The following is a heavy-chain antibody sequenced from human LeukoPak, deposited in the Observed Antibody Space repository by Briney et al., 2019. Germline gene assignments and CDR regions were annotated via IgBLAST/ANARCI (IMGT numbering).Heavy chain of an antibody. CDR2: ISDDTYNI. CDR1: GITFSSHS. CDR3: TRHQRASQYYFDY. Sequence: GGSLRLSCAASGITFSSHSMSWVRQAPGRGLEWVSFISDDTYNIYYADSVRGRFTVSRDNARDSLYLQLNSLRAEDTAVYYCTRHQRASQYYFDYWGQGTLVTASS. J-gene: IGHJ4*02. V-gene: IGHV3-48*01.